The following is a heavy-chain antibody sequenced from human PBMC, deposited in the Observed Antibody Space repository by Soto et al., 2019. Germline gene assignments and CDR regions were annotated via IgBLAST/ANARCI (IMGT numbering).Heavy chain of an antibody. CDR3: ARETTVVTYGAFDI. V-gene: IGHV4-34*01. CDR2: INHSGST. CDR1: GGSFSGYY. Sequence: SETLSLTCAVYGGSFSGYYWSWIRQPPGKGLEWIGEINHSGSTNYNPSLKSRVTISVDTSKNQFSLKLSSVTAADTAVYYCARETTVVTYGAFDIWGQGTMVTVSS. J-gene: IGHJ3*02. D-gene: IGHD4-17*01.